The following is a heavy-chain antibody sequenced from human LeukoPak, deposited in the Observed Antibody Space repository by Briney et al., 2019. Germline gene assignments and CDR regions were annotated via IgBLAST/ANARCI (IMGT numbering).Heavy chain of an antibody. CDR1: GGSFSGYY. CDR2: INHSGST. CDR3: ARERGYGGKHYFDY. Sequence: SETLSLTCAVYGGSFSGYYWSWIRQPPGKGLEWIGEINHSGSTNYNLSLKSRVTISVDTSKNQFSLKLSSVTAADTAVYYCARERGYGGKHYFDYWGQGTLVTVSS. J-gene: IGHJ4*02. V-gene: IGHV4-34*01. D-gene: IGHD4-23*01.